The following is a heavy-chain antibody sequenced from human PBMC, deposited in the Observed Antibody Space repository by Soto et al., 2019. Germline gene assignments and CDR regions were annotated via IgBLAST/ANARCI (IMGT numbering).Heavy chain of an antibody. CDR1: GGSMSGYH. J-gene: IGHJ4*02. D-gene: IGHD3-10*01. CDR3: ARDSVRLTLFDY. CDR2: VHSTGST. V-gene: IGHV4-4*07. Sequence: QVELQESGPRLVKPSETLYLTCTVSGGSMSGYHWSWVRQPAGKGLEWIGRVHSTGSTDYNPSVKSRITVSLDTSKKPFSLRLKSVTAADTALDVCARDSVRLTLFDYWGQGSLVTVSS.